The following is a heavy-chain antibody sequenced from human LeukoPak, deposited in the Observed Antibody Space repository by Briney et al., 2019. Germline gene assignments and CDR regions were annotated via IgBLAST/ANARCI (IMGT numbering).Heavy chain of an antibody. J-gene: IGHJ4*02. V-gene: IGHV1-2*02. D-gene: IGHD6-6*01. Sequence: ASVKVSCKASGGTFSTYPISWVRQAPGQGLEWMGWINPNNGGTNYAQKFQGRVTMTRDTSITTAYMELTRLRSDDTAVYYCARGPSTAAFDYWGQGTLVTVSS. CDR3: ARGPSTAAFDY. CDR2: INPNNGGT. CDR1: GGTFSTYP.